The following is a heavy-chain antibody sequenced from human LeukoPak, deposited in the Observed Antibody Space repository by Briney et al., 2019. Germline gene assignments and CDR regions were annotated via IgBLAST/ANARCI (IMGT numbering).Heavy chain of an antibody. CDR1: GFTLSSYD. CDR2: ISGRGGST. J-gene: IGHJ4*02. Sequence: GGSLRLSCAASGFTLSSYDMRWVRQAPGKGREWVSAISGRGGSTYYADCVKGRFTIPRDNSKNTLYLQMNSLRAEDTAAYYCAKEVDAYSRSFDYWGQGTLVTVSS. CDR3: AKEVDAYSRSFDY. D-gene: IGHD6-13*01. V-gene: IGHV3-23*01.